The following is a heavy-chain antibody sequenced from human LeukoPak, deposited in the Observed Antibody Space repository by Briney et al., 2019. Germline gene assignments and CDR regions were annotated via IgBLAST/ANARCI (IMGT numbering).Heavy chain of an antibody. Sequence: GGSLRLSCAASGFSLSTYAMGWVRQAAGKGLEWVSSTADSGGTAYYADSVRGRFTISRDNSKNTLYLQMNSLRAEDTAVYYCVKYGSGSSYFDNWGQGTLVTVSS. CDR2: TADSGGTA. CDR3: VKYGSGSSYFDN. V-gene: IGHV3-23*01. D-gene: IGHD3-10*01. CDR1: GFSLSTYA. J-gene: IGHJ4*02.